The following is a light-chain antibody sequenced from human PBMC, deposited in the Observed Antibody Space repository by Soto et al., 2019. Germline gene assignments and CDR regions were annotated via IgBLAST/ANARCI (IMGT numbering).Light chain of an antibody. Sequence: QSVLTQPPSASGTPGQRVTISCSGSSPNIGRNTVNWYQHLPGTAPKLLIYSNNQRPSGVPDRFSGSKSGTSASLAISGLQSEDEADYYCAGWDDSLNGYVFGTGTKVTVL. CDR2: SNN. CDR3: AGWDDSLNGYV. CDR1: SPNIGRNT. V-gene: IGLV1-44*01. J-gene: IGLJ1*01.